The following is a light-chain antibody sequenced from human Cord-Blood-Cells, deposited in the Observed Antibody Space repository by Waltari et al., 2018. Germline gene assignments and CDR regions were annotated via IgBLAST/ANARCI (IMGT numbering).Light chain of an antibody. V-gene: IGLV3-19*01. Sequence: SSALTQYPAVSVALGQTVRITCQGDRLRRYYASWYQQKPGQAPVLVIDGKNNRPSGIPDRFSGSSSGNTASLTVTGAQAEDEADYYCNSRDSSGNHLVFGGGTKLTVL. CDR1: RLRRYY. J-gene: IGLJ3*02. CDR3: NSRDSSGNHLV. CDR2: GKN.